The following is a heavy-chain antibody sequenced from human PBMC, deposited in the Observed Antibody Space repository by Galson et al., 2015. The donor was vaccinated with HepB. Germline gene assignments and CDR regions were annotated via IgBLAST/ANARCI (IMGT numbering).Heavy chain of an antibody. Sequence: SLRLSCAASGFTFSSYGMHWVRQAPGKGLEWVAFIRYDGSNKYYADSVKGRFTISRDNSKNTLYLQMNSLRAEDTAVYYCAKESSDSSGWYYYYGMDVWGQGTTVTVSS. V-gene: IGHV3-30*02. CDR1: GFTFSSYG. D-gene: IGHD6-19*01. CDR3: AKESSDSSGWYYYYGMDV. CDR2: IRYDGSNK. J-gene: IGHJ6*02.